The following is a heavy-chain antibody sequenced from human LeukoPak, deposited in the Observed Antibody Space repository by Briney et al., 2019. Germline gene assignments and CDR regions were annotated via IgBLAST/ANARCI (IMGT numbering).Heavy chain of an antibody. J-gene: IGHJ5*02. Sequence: PSKTLSLTCTVSGGSISSYYWSWIRQPPGKGLEWIGYIYYSGSTNYNPSLKSRVTISVDTSKNQFSLKLSSVTAADTAVYYCARNIVVVPAAQRGVWFDPWGQGTLVTVSS. CDR1: GGSISSYY. CDR3: ARNIVVVPAAQRGVWFDP. V-gene: IGHV4-59*08. D-gene: IGHD2-2*01. CDR2: IYYSGST.